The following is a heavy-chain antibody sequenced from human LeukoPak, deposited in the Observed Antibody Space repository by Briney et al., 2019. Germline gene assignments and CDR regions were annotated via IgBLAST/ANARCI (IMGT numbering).Heavy chain of an antibody. CDR2: IYYSGST. V-gene: IGHV4-30-4*08. CDR1: GGSISSGDYY. D-gene: IGHD3-3*01. CDR3: ARENYDLNWFDP. Sequence: SETLSLTCTVSGGSISSGDYYWSWIRQPPGKGLEWIGYIYYSGSTYYNPSLKSRVTISVDTSKNQFSLKLSSVTAADTAVYYCARENYDLNWFDPWGQGTLVTVSS. J-gene: IGHJ5*02.